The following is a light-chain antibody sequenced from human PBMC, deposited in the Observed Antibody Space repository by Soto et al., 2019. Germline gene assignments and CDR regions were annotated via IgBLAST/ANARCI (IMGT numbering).Light chain of an antibody. Sequence: DIQMTQSPSSLSASVGDRVTITCQASQNINNYLNWYQQKPGRAPKLLIYDASTVQSGVPPRFSGSGSGTDFTLTISSLQPEDVATYYCQKYDSAPFTFGQGTRLEI. J-gene: IGKJ5*01. V-gene: IGKV1-27*01. CDR2: DAS. CDR3: QKYDSAPFT. CDR1: QNINNY.